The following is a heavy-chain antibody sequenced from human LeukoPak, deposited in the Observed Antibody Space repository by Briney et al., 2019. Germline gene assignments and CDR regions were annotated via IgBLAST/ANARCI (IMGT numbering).Heavy chain of an antibody. D-gene: IGHD6-19*01. V-gene: IGHV4-39*07. J-gene: IGHJ5*02. CDR2: IYFSGGT. CDR3: ARDKPQWLVEGENWFDP. CDR1: GDSISSSNCY. Sequence: PSETLSLTCTVSGDSISSSNCYWGWIRQPPGKGLEWIGSIYFSGGTYYNASLKSRVTISVDTSKDQFSLKLSSVPAAATAVYYCARDKPQWLVEGENWFDPWGQGTLVTVSS.